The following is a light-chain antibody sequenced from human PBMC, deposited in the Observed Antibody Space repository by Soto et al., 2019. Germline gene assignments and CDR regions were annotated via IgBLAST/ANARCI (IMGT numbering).Light chain of an antibody. CDR1: QTISSW. J-gene: IGKJ1*01. Sequence: DIKMTQSPSTLSGSVGDRVTITCLASQTISSWLAWYQQKPGKAPKLLIYKASTLKSGVPSRFSGSGSGTEFTLTISSLQPDDFATYYCQTYNSYSEELGQGTKVDIK. CDR3: QTYNSYSEE. V-gene: IGKV1-5*03. CDR2: KAS.